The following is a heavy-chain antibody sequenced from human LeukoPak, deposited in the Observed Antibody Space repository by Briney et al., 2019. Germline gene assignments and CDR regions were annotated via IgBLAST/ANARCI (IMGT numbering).Heavy chain of an antibody. Sequence: SETLSLTCTVSGGSISSSSYYWDWIRQPPGKGLDWIGSIYYSGSTYYNPSLKSRVTISVDTSKNQFSLKLSSVTAADTAVYYCARRFLTIDSWFDPWGQGTLVTVSS. V-gene: IGHV4-39*01. CDR3: ARRFLTIDSWFDP. CDR1: GGSISSSSYY. CDR2: IYYSGST. D-gene: IGHD3-3*01. J-gene: IGHJ5*02.